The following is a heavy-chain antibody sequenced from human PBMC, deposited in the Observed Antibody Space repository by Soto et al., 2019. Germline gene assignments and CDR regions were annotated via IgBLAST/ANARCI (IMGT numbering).Heavy chain of an antibody. CDR3: ARLGRPHGGILLPIYYFDY. D-gene: IGHD2-15*01. V-gene: IGHV4-61*01. CDR2: IYFSGST. Sequence: PSETLSLTCDVSGGSVNSSNNYWSWVRQPPGKGPEWIGYIYFSGSTKYNPSLESRVTISIDTSKNQFSLRLRSVTAADAAVYYCARLGRPHGGILLPIYYFDYWGQGTLVTVSS. CDR1: GGSVNSSNNY. J-gene: IGHJ4*02.